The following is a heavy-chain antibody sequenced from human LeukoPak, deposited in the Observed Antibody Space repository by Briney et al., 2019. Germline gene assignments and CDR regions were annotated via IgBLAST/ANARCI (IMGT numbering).Heavy chain of an antibody. CDR2: ISYDGSNK. V-gene: IGHV3-30*18. J-gene: IGHJ6*02. D-gene: IGHD3-9*01. CDR3: AKNHHVLRYFDWSGYYYGMDV. CDR1: GFTFSSYG. Sequence: GGSLRLSCAASGFTFSSYGMHWVRQAPGKGLEWVGVISYDGSNKYYADSVKGRFTISRDNSKNTLYLQMNSLRAEDTAVYYCAKNHHVLRYFDWSGYYYGMDVWGQGTTVTVSS.